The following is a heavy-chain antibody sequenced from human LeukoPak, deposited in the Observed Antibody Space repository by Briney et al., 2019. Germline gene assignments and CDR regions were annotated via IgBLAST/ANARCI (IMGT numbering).Heavy chain of an antibody. CDR1: GGSISSSSYY. D-gene: IGHD3-9*01. J-gene: IGHJ6*03. CDR2: IYYSGST. V-gene: IGHV4-39*01. Sequence: SETLSLTCTVSGGSISSSSYYWGWIRQPPGKGLEWIGSIYYSGSTYYNPSLKSRVTISVDTSKNQFSLKLSSVTAADTAVYYCASRRVRYPYHYYMDVWGKGTTVTVSS. CDR3: ASRRVRYPYHYYMDV.